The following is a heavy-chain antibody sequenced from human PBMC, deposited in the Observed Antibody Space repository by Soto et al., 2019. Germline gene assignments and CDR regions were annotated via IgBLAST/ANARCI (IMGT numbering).Heavy chain of an antibody. CDR2: IYYSGST. D-gene: IGHD6-6*01. J-gene: IGHJ6*02. CDR3: AREGAARPMDYYYGMDV. CDR1: GGSXSSYY. Sequence: LTCTVSGGSXSSYYWSWIRQPPGKGLEWIGYIYYSGSTNYNPSLKSRVTISVDTSKNQFSLKLSSVTAADTAVYYCAREGAARPMDYYYGMDVWGQGTTVTVSS. V-gene: IGHV4-59*01.